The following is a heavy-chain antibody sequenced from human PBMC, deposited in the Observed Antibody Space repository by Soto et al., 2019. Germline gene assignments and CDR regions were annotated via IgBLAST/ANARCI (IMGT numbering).Heavy chain of an antibody. D-gene: IGHD3-3*01. Sequence: GGSLRLSCAASGFTFSSYSMNWVRQAPGKGLEWVSYISSSSSTIYYADSVKGRFTISRDNAKNSLYLQMNSLRDEDTAVYYCARDSDYDFWSGYPDEEQYYFDYCGQGTLVTVSS. J-gene: IGHJ4*02. CDR2: ISSSSSTI. V-gene: IGHV3-48*02. CDR1: GFTFSSYS. CDR3: ARDSDYDFWSGYPDEEQYYFDY.